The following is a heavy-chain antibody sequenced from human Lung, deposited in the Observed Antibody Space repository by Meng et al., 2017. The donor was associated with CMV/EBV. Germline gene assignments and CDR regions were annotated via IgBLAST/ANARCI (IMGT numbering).Heavy chain of an antibody. V-gene: IGHV4-31*02. D-gene: IGHD2-15*01. CDR3: ARLGGFLNWFDP. Sequence: TVSGGSSSSSAHYWTWIRPHQGKGLEWIGYIYYGGRTYSNPYLKSGVTISVETSKNQFSLRLISVTAADTAVYYCARLGGFLNWFDPWGQGTLVTVSS. J-gene: IGHJ5*02. CDR1: GGSSSSSAHY. CDR2: IYYGGRT.